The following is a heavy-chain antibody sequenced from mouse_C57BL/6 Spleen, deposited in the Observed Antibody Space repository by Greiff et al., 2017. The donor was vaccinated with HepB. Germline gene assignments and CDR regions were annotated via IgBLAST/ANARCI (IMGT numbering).Heavy chain of an antibody. V-gene: IGHV1-72*01. CDR1: GYTFTSYW. D-gene: IGHD2-4*01. Sequence: QVQLQQPGAELVKPGASVKLSCKASGYTFTSYWMHWVKQRPGRGLEWIGRIDPNSGGTKYNEKFKSKATLTVDKPSSTAYMQLSSLTSEDSSVYYCARLDYDYDEGDYAMDYWGQGTSVTVSS. CDR2: IDPNSGGT. J-gene: IGHJ4*01. CDR3: ARLDYDYDEGDYAMDY.